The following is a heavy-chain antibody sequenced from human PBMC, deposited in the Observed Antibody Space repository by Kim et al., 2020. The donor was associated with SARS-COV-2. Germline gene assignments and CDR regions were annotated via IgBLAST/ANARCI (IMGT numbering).Heavy chain of an antibody. CDR2: IGFKGDNT. D-gene: IGHD2-2*01. J-gene: IGHJ4*02. CDR1: GFTLSSYA. V-gene: IGHV3-64D*09. Sequence: GGSLRLSCSASGFTLSSYAMHWVRQAPGKGLEYVSAIGFKGDNTYYADSVKGRFTISRDTSKNTLYLQMSSLRVEDTAVYFCVRSREFDFWGQGTLVTVSS. CDR3: VRSREFDF.